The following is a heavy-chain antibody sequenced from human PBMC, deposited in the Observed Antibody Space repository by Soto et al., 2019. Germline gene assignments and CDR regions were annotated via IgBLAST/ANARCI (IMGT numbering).Heavy chain of an antibody. CDR2: IIPIVDRA. Sequence: QVQLVQSGAEVQKPGSSVRVSCKASGGTFSTSTISWVRQAPGQGLEWMGRIIPIVDRANYAQKFQGRVTITADKSTNTAYMELSSLRSDDTAVYYCARDLAITGPAPMCYWGQGTLVTVSS. CDR1: GGTFSTST. V-gene: IGHV1-69*08. CDR3: ARDLAITGPAPMCY. D-gene: IGHD2-2*01. J-gene: IGHJ4*02.